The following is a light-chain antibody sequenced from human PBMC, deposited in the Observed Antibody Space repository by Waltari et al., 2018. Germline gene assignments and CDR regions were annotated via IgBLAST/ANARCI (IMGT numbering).Light chain of an antibody. CDR1: SGHRSYA. V-gene: IGLV4-69*01. Sequence: QLVLTQSPSASASLGASVKLTCTLSSGHRSYAIAWHQQQPEKGPRYLMKLNSDGSHSKGDGIPDRFSGSSSGAERYLTISSLQSEDEADYYCQTWGTGGVFGGGTKLTVL. J-gene: IGLJ3*02. CDR2: LNSDGSH. CDR3: QTWGTGGV.